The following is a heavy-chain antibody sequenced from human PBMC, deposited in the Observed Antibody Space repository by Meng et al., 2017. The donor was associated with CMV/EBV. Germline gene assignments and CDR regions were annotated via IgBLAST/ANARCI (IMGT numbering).Heavy chain of an antibody. CDR3: ARGRWLRY. J-gene: IGHJ4*02. V-gene: IGHV4-34*01. D-gene: IGHD3-22*01. Sequence: TLSLTCACYGGSFSGYYWSWIRQPPGKGLEWIGEINHSGSTNYNPSLKSRVTISVDTSKNQFSLKLSSVTAADTAVYYCARGRWLRYWGQGTLVTVSS. CDR1: GGSFSGYY. CDR2: INHSGST.